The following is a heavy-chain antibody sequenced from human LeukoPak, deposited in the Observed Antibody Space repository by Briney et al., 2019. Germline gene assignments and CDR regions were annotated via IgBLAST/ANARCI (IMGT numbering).Heavy chain of an antibody. Sequence: GGSLRLSCAASGFTFSSYEMNWVRQAPGKGLEWVSSISSSSSYIYYADSVKGRFTISRDNAKNSLYLQMNSLRAEDTAVYYCARDRKSGYGDYGGGLDYWGQGTLVTVSS. CDR3: ARDRKSGYGDYGGGLDY. CDR1: GFTFSSYE. D-gene: IGHD4-17*01. J-gene: IGHJ4*02. V-gene: IGHV3-21*01. CDR2: ISSSSSYI.